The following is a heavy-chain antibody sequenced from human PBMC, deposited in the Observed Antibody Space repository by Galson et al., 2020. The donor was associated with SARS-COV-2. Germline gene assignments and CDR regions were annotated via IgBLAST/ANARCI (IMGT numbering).Heavy chain of an antibody. CDR3: ARTLPFWSGYYLDY. J-gene: IGHJ4*02. V-gene: IGHV1-2*02. D-gene: IGHD3-3*01. CDR1: GYTFTGYY. Sequence: ASVKVSCKASGYTFTGYYMHWVRQAPGQGLEWMGWINPNSGGTNYAQKFQGRVTMTRDTSISTAYMELSRPRSDDTAVYYCARTLPFWSGYYLDYWGQGTLVTVSS. CDR2: INPNSGGT.